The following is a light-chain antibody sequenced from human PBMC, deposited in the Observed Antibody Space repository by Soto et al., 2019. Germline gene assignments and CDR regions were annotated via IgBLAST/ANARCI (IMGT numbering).Light chain of an antibody. V-gene: IGLV1-40*01. CDR3: CSYGAR. Sequence: QSVLTQPPSVSGAPGQRVTISCTGSSSNIGAGYDVHWYRQFPGTAPKLLIYANNNRPAGVPDRFSASKSGTSASLAITGRQAEDEADYYCCSYGARFGGWTKLTGL. CDR1: SSNIGAGYD. CDR2: ANN. J-gene: IGLJ3*02.